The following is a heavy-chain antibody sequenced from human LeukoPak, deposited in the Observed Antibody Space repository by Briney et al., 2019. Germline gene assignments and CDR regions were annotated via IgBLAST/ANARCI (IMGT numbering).Heavy chain of an antibody. CDR3: ARVGVGGSYYYYFDY. CDR2: IIPIFGTV. J-gene: IGHJ4*02. Sequence: SVKVSCKASGGTFSSYAISWVRQAPGQGLEWMGGIIPIFGTVNYAQKFQGRVTITADESTSTAYMELSSLRSEDTAVYYCARVGVGGSYYYYFDYWGQGTLVTVSS. V-gene: IGHV1-69*13. D-gene: IGHD1-26*01. CDR1: GGTFSSYA.